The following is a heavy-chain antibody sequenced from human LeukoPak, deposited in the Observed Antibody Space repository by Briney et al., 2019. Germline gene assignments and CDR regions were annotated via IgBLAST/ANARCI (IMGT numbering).Heavy chain of an antibody. CDR3: AKDETGYPRYPFDY. V-gene: IGHV3-23*01. J-gene: IGHJ4*02. D-gene: IGHD3-9*01. Sequence: GGSLRLSCGVSGFTFSSYAMSWVRQAPGKGLEWVSGISGSGGSTYYADSVKGRFTISRDNSKNTLFLLMNSLRAEDTAVYYCAKDETGYPRYPFDYWGQGTLVTVSS. CDR1: GFTFSSYA. CDR2: ISGSGGST.